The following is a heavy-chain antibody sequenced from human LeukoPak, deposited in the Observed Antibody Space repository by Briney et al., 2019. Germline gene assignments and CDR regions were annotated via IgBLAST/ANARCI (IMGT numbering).Heavy chain of an antibody. Sequence: GGSLRLSCTVSGFSVTNNYMSWVRQAPGKGLGCVAVVYSGGFTNYADSVEGRFTLSRDSSKNTLFLQRNTLKVEDTAVYYCARVSRGTYDSSGSSDWGQGTQVIVSS. J-gene: IGHJ4*02. CDR2: VYSGGFT. CDR3: ARVSRGTYDSSGSSD. D-gene: IGHD3-16*01. V-gene: IGHV3-53*01. CDR1: GFSVTNNY.